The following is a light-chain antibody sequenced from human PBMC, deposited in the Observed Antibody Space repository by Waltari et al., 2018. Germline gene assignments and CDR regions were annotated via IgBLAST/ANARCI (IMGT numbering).Light chain of an antibody. CDR2: GAS. CDR1: QSVSSSY. Sequence: ELVLTQSPGTLSLSPGERATLSCRASQSVSSSYLAWYQQKTGQAPSLLIYGASSRATGVPDRVSGSGSGTDFTLTSSRREPEDFAVYYCQQYGSSPGTFGQGTKLEIK. V-gene: IGKV3-20*01. J-gene: IGKJ2*01. CDR3: QQYGSSPGT.